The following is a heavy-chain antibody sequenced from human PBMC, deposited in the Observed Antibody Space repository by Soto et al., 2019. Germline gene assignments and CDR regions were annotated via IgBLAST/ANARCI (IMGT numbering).Heavy chain of an antibody. CDR1: GFTFSNAW. D-gene: IGHD3-10*01. J-gene: IGHJ4*02. CDR2: INQDGSER. V-gene: IGHV3-7*01. CDR3: VKDNRGSY. Sequence: GGSLRLSCAASGFTFSNAWINWVRQAPGKGLEWVANINQDGSERYYVDSVKGQFTISRDNAKNSLYLQMNSLRAEDTAVYYCVKDNRGSYWGQGTLVTVSS.